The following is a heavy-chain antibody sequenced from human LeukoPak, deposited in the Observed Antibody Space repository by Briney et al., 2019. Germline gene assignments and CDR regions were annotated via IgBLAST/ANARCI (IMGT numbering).Heavy chain of an antibody. CDR3: ASLPSNTVTHDY. CDR1: GYSISSSYY. V-gene: IGHV4-38-2*01. Sequence: NPSETLSLTCAVSGYSISSSYYWSWIRQPPGKGLEWIGTIYHSGSTHYNPSLKSRVTLSVDTSKNQFSLKLRSVTAADTAVYYCASLPSNTVTHDYWGQGTLVTVSS. J-gene: IGHJ4*02. D-gene: IGHD4-11*01. CDR2: IYHSGST.